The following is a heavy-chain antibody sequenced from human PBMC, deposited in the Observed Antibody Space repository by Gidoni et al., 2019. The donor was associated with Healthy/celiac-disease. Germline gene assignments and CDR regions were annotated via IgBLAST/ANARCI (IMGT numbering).Heavy chain of an antibody. V-gene: IGHV3-49*05. CDR2: IRSKAYGGTT. Sequence: EVQLVESGGGLVKPGRSLRLSCTASGFTLGDYAMSWFRQAPGKGLGWVGFIRSKAYGGTTEYAASVKGRFTISRDDSKSIAYLQMNSLKTEDTAVYYCTRDTPTTVTTLGLDYWGQGTLVTVSS. D-gene: IGHD4-17*01. J-gene: IGHJ4*02. CDR1: GFTLGDYA. CDR3: TRDTPTTVTTLGLDY.